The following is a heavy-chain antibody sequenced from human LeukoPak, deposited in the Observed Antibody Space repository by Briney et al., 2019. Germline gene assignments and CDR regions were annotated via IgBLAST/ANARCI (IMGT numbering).Heavy chain of an antibody. CDR3: ARVGYQLLSEGRSYYYYYYMDV. Sequence: GASVKVSCKACVYTYPSYGISWVRQPPAQGGECVGGSSAYKGNTNYAQKHQGRVNMTTDTSTSTAYMELSRLSSDDAAVYYCARVGYQLLSEGRSYYYYYYMDVWGKGTTVTVSS. D-gene: IGHD2-2*01. CDR2: SSAYKGNT. J-gene: IGHJ6*03. V-gene: IGHV1-18*01. CDR1: VYTYPSYG.